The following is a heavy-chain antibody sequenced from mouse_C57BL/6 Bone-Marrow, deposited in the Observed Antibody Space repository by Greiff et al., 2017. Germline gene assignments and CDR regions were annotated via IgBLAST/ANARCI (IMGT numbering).Heavy chain of an antibody. CDR3: GRGARELWFAY. J-gene: IGHJ3*01. V-gene: IGHV1-69*01. CDR2: FDPSDSYP. CDR1: GYPFTSYW. Sequence: QVQLQQPGAELVLPGASVKLSCKASGYPFTSYWLHWVKHMPGQGLACIGEFDPSDSYPNSNHKFNCQSTFTVDKSSRTAYMQLSSLTSEDSAVYYCGRGARELWFAYWGQGTLVTVSA.